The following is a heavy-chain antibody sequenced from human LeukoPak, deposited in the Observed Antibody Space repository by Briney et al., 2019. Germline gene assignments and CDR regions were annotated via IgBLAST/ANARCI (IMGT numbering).Heavy chain of an antibody. CDR3: ARVRALSYYDSSGDLYYFQY. J-gene: IGHJ4*02. Sequence: SETLSLTCTVSGGSISSYYWNWIRQPPGKGLEWIGNIYYSGSTDYNPSLKSRVAISVDTSTNQFSLKLSSVTAADTAVYYCARVRALSYYDSSGDLYYFQYWGQGTLVTVSS. D-gene: IGHD3-22*01. CDR2: IYYSGST. CDR1: GGSISSYY. V-gene: IGHV4-59*01.